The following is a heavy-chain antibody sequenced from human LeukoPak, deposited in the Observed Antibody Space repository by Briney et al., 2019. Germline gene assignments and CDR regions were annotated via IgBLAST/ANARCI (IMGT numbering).Heavy chain of an antibody. CDR2: ISSSSSYI. D-gene: IGHD6-13*01. V-gene: IGHV3-21*01. Sequence: GGSLRLSCAASGFTFSSYSMNWVRQAPGKGLEWVSSISSSSSYIYYADSVKGRFTISRDNSKNTLYLQMNSLRADDTAVYYCARIYPRLAAAGNWGQGTLVTVSS. CDR1: GFTFSSYS. CDR3: ARIYPRLAAAGN. J-gene: IGHJ4*02.